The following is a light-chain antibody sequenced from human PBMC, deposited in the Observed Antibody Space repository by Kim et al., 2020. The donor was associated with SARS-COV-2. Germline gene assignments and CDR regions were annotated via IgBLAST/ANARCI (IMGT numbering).Light chain of an antibody. CDR2: LAS. Sequence: SASVGDRVTITCRASENIGTWLAWYQQKPGRAPSLLIYLASTLESGVPSRFSGTGSGTEFSLSITSLQPDYFATYYCQHYSRFPYTFGQGTKLEI. J-gene: IGKJ2*01. V-gene: IGKV1-5*03. CDR1: ENIGTW. CDR3: QHYSRFPYT.